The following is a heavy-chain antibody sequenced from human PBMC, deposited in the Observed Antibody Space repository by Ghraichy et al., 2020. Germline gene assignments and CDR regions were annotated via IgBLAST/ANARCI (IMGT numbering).Heavy chain of an antibody. CDR3: ARHSGAFGGSYCRFDY. D-gene: IGHD1-26*01. J-gene: IGHJ4*02. CDR1: GGSISSSSYY. V-gene: IGHV4-39*01. Sequence: SETLSLTCTVSGGSISSSSYYWGWIRQPPGKGLEWIGSIYYSGSTYYNPSLKSRVTISVDTSKNQFSLKLSSVTAADTAVHYCARHSGAFGGSYCRFDYWGQGTLVTVSS. CDR2: IYYSGST.